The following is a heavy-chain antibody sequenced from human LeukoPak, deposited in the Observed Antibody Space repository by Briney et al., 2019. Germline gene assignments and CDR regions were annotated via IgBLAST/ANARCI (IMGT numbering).Heavy chain of an antibody. CDR2: INHSGST. CDR3: ARLFGRGYHSSGPQSY. Sequence: SETLSLTCAVYGGSFSGYYWSWIRQPPGKGLEWIGEINHSGSTNYNPSLKSRVTISVDTSNNQFSLKLNSVTAADTAIYYCARLFGRGYHSSGPQSYWSQGTLVTVSS. D-gene: IGHD3-22*01. V-gene: IGHV4-34*01. J-gene: IGHJ4*02. CDR1: GGSFSGYY.